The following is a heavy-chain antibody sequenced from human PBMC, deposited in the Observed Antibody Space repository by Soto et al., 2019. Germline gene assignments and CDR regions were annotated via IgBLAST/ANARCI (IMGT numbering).Heavy chain of an antibody. CDR2: INHSGST. D-gene: IGHD4-17*01. CDR3: ARRGGDYVYLYYYSHGMDV. V-gene: IGHV4-34*01. CDR1: GASFSDYY. J-gene: IGHJ6*02. Sequence: PFQTQPLTCAVDGASFSDYYGRWIRQPPGKGLEWIGEINHSGSTNYNPSLKSRVTISVDTSKNQFSLKLSSVTAADTAVYDCARRGGDYVYLYYYSHGMDVWGQGTTVTVSS.